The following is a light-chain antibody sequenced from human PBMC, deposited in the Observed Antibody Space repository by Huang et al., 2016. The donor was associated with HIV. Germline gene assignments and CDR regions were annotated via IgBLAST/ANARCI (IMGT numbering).Light chain of an antibody. CDR1: QSVNSY. V-gene: IGKV3-11*01. CDR2: DAS. CDR3: QQRKYWPPIT. Sequence: ETVLTQSPATLSLSPGERATLSCRASQSVNSYLAWYQQKPGQTPRLLIYDASNRATGIPARFSVSASGTDFTLTISSLEPEDFAVYYCQQRKYWPPITFGQGTRLEIK. J-gene: IGKJ5*01.